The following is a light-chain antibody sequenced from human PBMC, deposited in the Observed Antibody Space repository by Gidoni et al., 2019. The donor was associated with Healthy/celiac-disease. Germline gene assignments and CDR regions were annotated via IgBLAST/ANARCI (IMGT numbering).Light chain of an antibody. V-gene: IGLV8-61*01. Sequence: QTVVTHVPSFSVSPGGTVTLTCGLSSGAVSTSSDPSWYQQTPGQAPRTLIYSTNTRSSGVPDRFSGSILGNKAALTITGAQADDESDYYCVLYMGSGIWVFGGGTKLTVL. CDR3: VLYMGSGIWV. CDR2: STN. CDR1: SGAVSTSSD. J-gene: IGLJ3*02.